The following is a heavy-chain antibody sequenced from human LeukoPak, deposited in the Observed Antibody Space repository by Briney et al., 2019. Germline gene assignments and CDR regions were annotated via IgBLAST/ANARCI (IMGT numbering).Heavy chain of an antibody. J-gene: IGHJ5*02. D-gene: IGHD2-15*01. CDR1: GYTFTDYY. V-gene: IGHV1-2*02. CDR2: INPNRGGT. CDR3: ARGYCSGGNCQNWFDP. Sequence: ASVKVSCKASGYTFTDYYMHWVRQAPGQGLEWMGWINPNRGGTKYAQKFQGRVTMTRDTSMSTAYMDLSSLTSDDTAVYYCARGYCSGGNCQNWFDPWGQGTQVTASS.